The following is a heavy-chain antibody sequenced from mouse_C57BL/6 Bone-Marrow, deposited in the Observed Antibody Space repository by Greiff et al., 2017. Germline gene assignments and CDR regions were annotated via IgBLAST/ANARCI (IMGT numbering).Heavy chain of an antibody. CDR2: IDPETGGT. CDR3: TRQGWVPWFAY. D-gene: IGHD3-3*01. J-gene: IGHJ3*01. Sequence: VKLMESGAELVRPGASVTLSCKASGYTFTDYEMHWVKQTPVHGLEWIGAIDPETGGTAYNQKFKGKAILTADKSSSTAYMELRSLTSEDSAVYYCTRQGWVPWFAYWGQGTLVTVSA. V-gene: IGHV1-15*01. CDR1: GYTFTDYE.